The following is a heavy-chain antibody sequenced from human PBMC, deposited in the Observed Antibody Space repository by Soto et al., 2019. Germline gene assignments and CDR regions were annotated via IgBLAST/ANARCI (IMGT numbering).Heavy chain of an antibody. CDR1: GFTFSSYA. CDR3: AKVLTETYYYDSSPINSPYYFDY. Sequence: SLRLSCAASGFTFSSYAMSWVRQAPGKGLEWVSAISGSGGSTYYADSVKGRFTISRDNSKNTLYLQMNSLRAEDTAVYYCAKVLTETYYYDSSPINSPYYFDYWGQGTLVTV. V-gene: IGHV3-23*01. D-gene: IGHD3-22*01. CDR2: ISGSGGST. J-gene: IGHJ4*02.